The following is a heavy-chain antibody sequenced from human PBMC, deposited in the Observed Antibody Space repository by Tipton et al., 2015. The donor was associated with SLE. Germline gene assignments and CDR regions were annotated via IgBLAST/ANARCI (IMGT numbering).Heavy chain of an antibody. CDR2: INHSGST. Sequence: TLSLTCAVYGGSFSGYYWSWIRQPPGKGLEWIGEINHSGSTNYNPSLKSRVTISVDTSKNQFSLKLSSVTAADTAVYYCARDRDFWSGFIDYWGQGTLVTVSS. V-gene: IGHV4-34*01. CDR3: ARDRDFWSGFIDY. CDR1: GGSFSGYY. J-gene: IGHJ4*02. D-gene: IGHD3-3*01.